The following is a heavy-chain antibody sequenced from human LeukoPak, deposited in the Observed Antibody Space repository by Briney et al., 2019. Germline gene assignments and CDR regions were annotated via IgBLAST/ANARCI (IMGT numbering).Heavy chain of an antibody. CDR1: GGTFSSYA. CDR2: IIPISGTA. J-gene: IGHJ4*02. D-gene: IGHD4-17*01. CDR3: ARERDYGDPRD. V-gene: IGHV1-69*05. Sequence: SVKVSCKASGGTFSSYAISWVRQAPGQGLEWMGRIIPISGTANYAQKFQGRVTITTDESTSTAYMELSSLRSEDTAVYYCARERDYGDPRDWGQGTLVTVSS.